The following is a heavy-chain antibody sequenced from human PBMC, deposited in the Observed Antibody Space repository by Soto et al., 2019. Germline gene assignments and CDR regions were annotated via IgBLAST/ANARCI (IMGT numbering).Heavy chain of an antibody. Sequence: EVQLLESGGGLVQPGGSLRLSCAASGFAFSTYAMSWVRQAPGKGLEWVSSIDRGGGSTNYADSVKGRFNISRDNSKNTLYQQMNSLRAEDTAVYYCVKLLAQNFDYWGQGVLLTVSS. CDR3: VKLLAQNFDY. J-gene: IGHJ4*02. CDR1: GFAFSTYA. V-gene: IGHV3-23*01. CDR2: IDRGGGST.